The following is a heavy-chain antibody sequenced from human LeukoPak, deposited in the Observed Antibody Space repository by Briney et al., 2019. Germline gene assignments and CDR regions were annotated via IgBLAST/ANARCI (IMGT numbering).Heavy chain of an antibody. CDR2: IYPGDSDT. V-gene: IGHV5-51*01. Sequence: GESLQISCKGSGYSFTSYWIGWVRQVPGKGLEWMGIIYPGDSDTRYSPSFQGRVTISVDKSISTAYLQWSSLKASDTAMYYCARYASRSPDYWGQGTLVTVSS. J-gene: IGHJ4*02. CDR3: ARYASRSPDY. CDR1: GYSFTSYW. D-gene: IGHD3-10*01.